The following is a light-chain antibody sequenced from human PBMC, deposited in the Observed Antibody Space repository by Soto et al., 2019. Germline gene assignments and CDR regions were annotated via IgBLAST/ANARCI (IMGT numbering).Light chain of an antibody. Sequence: ESVLTQSPGTLSLSPGERATLSCRASQSVSSSYLAWYQHKPGQAPRLLIYVASSRATGIPDRFSGSGSGTDFTLTISRRGPEDCAVYYCQQYDSSLFTFGPGTKVDIQ. CDR2: VAS. CDR1: QSVSSSY. J-gene: IGKJ3*01. CDR3: QQYDSSLFT. V-gene: IGKV3-20*01.